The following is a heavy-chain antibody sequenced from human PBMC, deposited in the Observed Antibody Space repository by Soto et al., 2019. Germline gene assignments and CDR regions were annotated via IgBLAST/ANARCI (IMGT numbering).Heavy chain of an antibody. Sequence: QVQLVESGGGVVQPGRSLRLSCAASGFTFSSYGMHWVRQAPGKGLEWVAVISYDGSNKYYADSVKGRFTISRDNSKNTLYLQMNSLRAEDTAVYYCAKERSSCSGGSCYPDAFDIWGQGTMVTVSS. CDR1: GFTFSSYG. CDR3: AKERSSCSGGSCYPDAFDI. D-gene: IGHD2-15*01. V-gene: IGHV3-30*18. J-gene: IGHJ3*02. CDR2: ISYDGSNK.